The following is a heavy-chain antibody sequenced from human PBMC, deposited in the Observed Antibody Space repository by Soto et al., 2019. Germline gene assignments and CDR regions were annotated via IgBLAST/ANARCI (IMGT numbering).Heavy chain of an antibody. CDR1: AINFRSYA. CDR3: AKRQSFDFWSGYLPFFDY. Sequence: GGSLRLSCSASAINFRSYAMSWVRQAPGKGLEWVSAVGGSGSDTYYADSVKGRFTISRDDSKNTLYLHMSSLRVEDTAIYYCAKRQSFDFWSGYLPFFDYWGQGTPVTVSS. D-gene: IGHD3-3*01. V-gene: IGHV3-23*01. J-gene: IGHJ4*02. CDR2: VGGSGSDT.